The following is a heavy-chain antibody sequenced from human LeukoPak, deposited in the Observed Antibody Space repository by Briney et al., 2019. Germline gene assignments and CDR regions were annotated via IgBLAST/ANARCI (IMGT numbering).Heavy chain of an antibody. D-gene: IGHD6-13*01. CDR2: IYYSGST. V-gene: IGHV4-59*01. CDR3: ARALGSSSWYDAFDI. J-gene: IGHJ3*02. CDR1: GGSISSYY. Sequence: PSETLSLTCTVSGGSISSYYWSWIRQPPGKGLEWIGYIYYSGSTNYNPSLKSRVTISVDTSKNQFSLKLSSVTAADTAVYYCARALGSSSWYDAFDIWGQGTMVTVSS.